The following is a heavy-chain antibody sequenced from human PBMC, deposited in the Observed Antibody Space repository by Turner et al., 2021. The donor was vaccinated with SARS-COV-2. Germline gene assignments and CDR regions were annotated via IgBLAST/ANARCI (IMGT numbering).Heavy chain of an antibody. D-gene: IGHD1-26*01. CDR3: ARDSQWEPLDY. J-gene: IGHJ4*02. CDR1: GYDFSDHY. CDR2: IIPIFGTP. V-gene: IGHV1-69*01. Sequence: QLQLVQSGAEVKRPGVSVKVSCRASGYDFSDHYIHWVRQAPGQGLEWMGGIIPIFGTPNYAQKFQGRVTITADESTSTAYMELSSLRSEDTAVYYCARDSQWEPLDYWGQGTLVTVSS.